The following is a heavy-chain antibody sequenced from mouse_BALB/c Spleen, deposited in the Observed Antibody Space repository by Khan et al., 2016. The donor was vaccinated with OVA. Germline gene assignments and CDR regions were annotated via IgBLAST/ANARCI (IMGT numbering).Heavy chain of an antibody. J-gene: IGHJ3*01. D-gene: IGHD1-3*01. V-gene: IGHV1-5*01. Sequence: VQLQQSGTVLARPGASVKMSCKASGYTFTSYLIHWVKQRPGQGLEWIGDIYPGNSDTTYNQKFKDKSKLTAGTSANTAYMQLSSLTNEDSAVYYCARGGYSSFAYWGQGTLVTVSA. CDR2: IYPGNSDT. CDR3: ARGGYSSFAY. CDR1: GYTFTSYL.